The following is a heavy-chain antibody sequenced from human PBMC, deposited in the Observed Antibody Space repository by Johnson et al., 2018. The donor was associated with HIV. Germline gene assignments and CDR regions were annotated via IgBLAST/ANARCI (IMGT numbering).Heavy chain of an antibody. J-gene: IGHJ3*02. Sequence: VQLMESGGGLVQPGGSLRLSCAASGFSVSSNYMSWVRQAPGKGLEWVSIIYSGGTTYHADSVKGRFTISRDNSKNTVYLQMNSLSAEDTAVYYCARACRDGYTCDAFDIWGQGTMVTVSS. D-gene: IGHD5-24*01. CDR3: ARACRDGYTCDAFDI. CDR1: GFSVSSNY. V-gene: IGHV3-66*02. CDR2: IYSGGTT.